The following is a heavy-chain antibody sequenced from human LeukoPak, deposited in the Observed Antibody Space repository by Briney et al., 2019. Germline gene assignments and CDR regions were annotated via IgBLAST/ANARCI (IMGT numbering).Heavy chain of an antibody. CDR2: IYYSGST. CDR3: ARGEMATIFL. D-gene: IGHD5-24*01. Sequence: SETLSLTCTVSGGSISSYYWSWIRQPPGKGLEWIGYIYYSGSTNYNPSLKSRVTISLDPSKTQFSLNLNSVTAADTAVYFCARGEMATIFLWGQGTLVTVSS. V-gene: IGHV4-59*01. CDR1: GGSISSYY. J-gene: IGHJ4*02.